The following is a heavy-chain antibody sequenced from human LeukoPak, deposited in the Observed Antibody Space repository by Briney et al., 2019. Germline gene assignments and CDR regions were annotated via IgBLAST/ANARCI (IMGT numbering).Heavy chain of an antibody. CDR3: ASLGEVTYNWFDP. D-gene: IGHD3-10*01. J-gene: IGHJ5*02. V-gene: IGHV4-34*01. CDR2: INHSGST. CDR1: GVSFSGYY. Sequence: SETLSLTCAVYGVSFSGYYWSWLRQPPGKGLEWIGEINHSGSTDYNPSLKSRVTISVDTSKNQFSLKLSSVTAADTAVYYCASLGEVTYNWFDPWGQGTLVTVSS.